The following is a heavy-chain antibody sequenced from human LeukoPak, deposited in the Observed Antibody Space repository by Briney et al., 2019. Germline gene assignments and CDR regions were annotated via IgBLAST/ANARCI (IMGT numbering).Heavy chain of an antibody. CDR2: TDAGGSST. CDR1: ELNFENHW. D-gene: IGHD2-8*02. J-gene: IGHJ4*01. V-gene: IGHV3-74*01. CDR3: ARGPPTGGGAYVGDY. Sequence: GGSLRLSCSASELNFENHWMHWVRQVPGKGLEWVSRTDAGGSSTSYADSVRGRFSISRDNGKSTLYLQMNSLRVEDTAVYYCARGPPTGGGAYVGDYWGHGTLVTVSS.